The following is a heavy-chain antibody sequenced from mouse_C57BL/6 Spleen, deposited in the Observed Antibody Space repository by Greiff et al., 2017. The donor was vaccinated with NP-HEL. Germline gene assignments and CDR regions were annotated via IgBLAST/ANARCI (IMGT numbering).Heavy chain of an antibody. Sequence: QVQLQQSGPELVKPGASVKISCKASGYAFSSSWMNWVKQRPGKGLEWIGRIYPGDGDTNYNGKFKGKATLTADKSSSTAYMQLSSLTSEDSAVYFCARPNWVYYAMDYWGQGTSVTVSS. D-gene: IGHD4-1*02. J-gene: IGHJ4*01. V-gene: IGHV1-82*01. CDR3: ARPNWVYYAMDY. CDR2: IYPGDGDT. CDR1: GYAFSSSW.